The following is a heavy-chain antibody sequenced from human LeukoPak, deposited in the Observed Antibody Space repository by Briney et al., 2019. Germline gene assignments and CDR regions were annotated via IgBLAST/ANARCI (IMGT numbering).Heavy chain of an antibody. CDR3: ARTCTSSWYFDY. V-gene: IGHV3-7*01. J-gene: IGHJ4*02. D-gene: IGHD6-13*01. CDR1: GFTFSSYW. CDR2: IRQDGSEK. Sequence: GGSLRLSCAASGFTFSSYWMSWVRQAPGKGLEWVANIRQDGSEKYYVDSVKGRFTISRDNAKNSLYLQMNSLRAEDTALYYCARTCTSSWYFDYWGQGTLVTVSS.